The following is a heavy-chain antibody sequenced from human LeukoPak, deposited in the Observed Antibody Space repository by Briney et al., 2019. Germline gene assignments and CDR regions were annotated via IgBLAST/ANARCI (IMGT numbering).Heavy chain of an antibody. CDR3: AKDIRYYYDSSAFDY. J-gene: IGHJ4*02. CDR2: ICCNSCSI. Sequence: PGGSLRLSCAASGFTFDDYAMGWVRQAPGKGLEWVSGICCNSCSIAYAASVKGRFTISTDNAHNSLYLQMNSLRAEDTALYYCAKDIRYYYDSSAFDYWGQGTLVTVSS. D-gene: IGHD3-22*01. V-gene: IGHV3-9*01. CDR1: GFTFDDYA.